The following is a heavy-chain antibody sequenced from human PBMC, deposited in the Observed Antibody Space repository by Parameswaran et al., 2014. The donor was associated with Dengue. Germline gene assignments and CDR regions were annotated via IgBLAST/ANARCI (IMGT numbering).Heavy chain of an antibody. Sequence: VRQAPGKGLEWVAVIWYDGSNKYYADSVKGRFTISRDNSKNTLYLQMNSLRAEDTAVYYCAREYCSGGSCYYRYYYGMDVWGQGTTVTVSS. V-gene: IGHV3-33*01. D-gene: IGHD2-15*01. CDR3: AREYCSGGSCYYRYYYGMDV. CDR2: IWYDGSNK. J-gene: IGHJ6*02.